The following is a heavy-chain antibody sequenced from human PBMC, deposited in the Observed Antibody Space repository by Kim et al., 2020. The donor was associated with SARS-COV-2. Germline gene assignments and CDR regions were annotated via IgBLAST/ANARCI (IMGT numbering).Heavy chain of an antibody. Sequence: GGSLRLSCAASGFTFSSYAMSWVRQAPGKGLEWVSAISGSGGSTYYADSVKGRFTISRDNSKNTLYLQMNSLRAEDTAVYYCAKDAWPWGEVAEGYFDYWGQGTLVTVSS. CDR1: GFTFSSYA. CDR3: AKDAWPWGEVAEGYFDY. J-gene: IGHJ4*02. V-gene: IGHV3-23*01. CDR2: ISGSGGST. D-gene: IGHD3-16*01.